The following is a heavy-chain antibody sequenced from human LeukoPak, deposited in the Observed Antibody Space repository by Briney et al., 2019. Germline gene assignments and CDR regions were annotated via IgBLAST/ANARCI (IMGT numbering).Heavy chain of an antibody. D-gene: IGHD3-16*01. V-gene: IGHV5-51*01. J-gene: IGHJ4*02. CDR1: GYTFNDDY. CDR2: IYPGDSDT. Sequence: GESLKISCKASGYTFNDDYIAWVRQMSGKGLEWMGIIYPGDSDTRYSPSFQGHVTISADESISTAYLQWSSVTATDSAMYYCVRGEQKYDDYVRDWGQGTLVTISS. CDR3: VRGEQKYDDYVRD.